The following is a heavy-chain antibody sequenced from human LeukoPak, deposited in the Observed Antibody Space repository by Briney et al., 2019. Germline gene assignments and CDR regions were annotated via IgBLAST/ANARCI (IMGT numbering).Heavy chain of an antibody. V-gene: IGHV3-30-3*01. Sequence: LTGGSLRLSCAASGFSFSTHKMNWVRQAPGKGLEWVAVISYDGTKIYYADSAKGRFTISRDNSKNMVYLLMNSLRAEDTALYYCARDSVKLPGISYFDNWGQGTLVTVSS. CDR2: ISYDGTKI. CDR3: ARDSVKLPGISYFDN. D-gene: IGHD3-3*02. CDR1: GFSFSTHK. J-gene: IGHJ1*01.